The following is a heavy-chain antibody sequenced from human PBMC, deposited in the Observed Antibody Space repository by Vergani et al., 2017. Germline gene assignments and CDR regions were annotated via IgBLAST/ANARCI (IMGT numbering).Heavy chain of an antibody. Sequence: QMQLVPSGPEVKTPGTSVKVSCKASGFTFTSSAMQWVRQARGQRLGWRGWIVVGSGNTNYAQEFQERVTITRDMSTSTSYMELSSLRPEDTAVYYCAATHSRSWDAFDIWGEGTMVTVSS. CDR2: IVVGSGNT. CDR1: GFTFTSSA. V-gene: IGHV1-58*02. D-gene: IGHD6-13*01. J-gene: IGHJ3*02. CDR3: AATHSRSWDAFDI.